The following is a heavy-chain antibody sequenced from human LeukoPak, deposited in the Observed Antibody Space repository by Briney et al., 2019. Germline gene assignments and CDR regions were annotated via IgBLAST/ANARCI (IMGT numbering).Heavy chain of an antibody. Sequence: ASVKVSCKASGYTFTSYYMHWVRQAPGQGLEWMGIINPSGGSTSYAQKSQGRVTMTRDTSTSTVYMELSSLRSEDTAVYYCARAEQEYQLLRVFDYWGQGTLVTVSS. CDR3: ARAEQEYQLLRVFDY. V-gene: IGHV1-46*01. J-gene: IGHJ4*02. D-gene: IGHD2-2*01. CDR1: GYTFTSYY. CDR2: INPSGGST.